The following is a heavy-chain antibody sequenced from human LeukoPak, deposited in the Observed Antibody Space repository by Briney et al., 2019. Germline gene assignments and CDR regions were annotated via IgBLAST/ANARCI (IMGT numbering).Heavy chain of an antibody. J-gene: IGHJ4*02. CDR2: IYPGDSDT. V-gene: IGHV5-51*01. Sequence: PGESLKISCKGSGYSFTSYWIGWVRQMPGKGLEWMGIIYPGDSDTRYSPSFQGQVTISADKSISTAYLQWSSLKASDTAMYYCATGRYCSGGSCRRNYFDYWGQGTLVTVSS. CDR3: ATGRYCSGGSCRRNYFDY. CDR1: GYSFTSYW. D-gene: IGHD2-15*01.